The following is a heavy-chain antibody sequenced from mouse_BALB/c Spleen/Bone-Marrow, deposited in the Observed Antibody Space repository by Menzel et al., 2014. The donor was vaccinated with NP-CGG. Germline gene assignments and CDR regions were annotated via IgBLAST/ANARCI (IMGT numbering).Heavy chain of an antibody. J-gene: IGHJ2*01. Sequence: VQLQQSGAELVKSGASVKLSCTASGFNIKDTYMHWVKQRPEQGLEWIGRIDPANGNTKYDPKFQGKATITADTSSNTAYLQLSSLTSEDTAVYYCASYFYGYYFDYWGQGTTLTVSS. V-gene: IGHV14-3*02. CDR1: GFNIKDTY. CDR3: ASYFYGYYFDY. CDR2: IDPANGNT. D-gene: IGHD1-1*01.